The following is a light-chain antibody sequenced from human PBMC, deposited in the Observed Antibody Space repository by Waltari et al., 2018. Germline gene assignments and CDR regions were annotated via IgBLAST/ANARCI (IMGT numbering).Light chain of an antibody. CDR1: ALPNEF. Sequence: SYELTQPPSVSVSPGQTARITCSGDALPNEFTSWYQQKPGQAPILLMFRDTERPSGIPGRFSGSSSGTIVTLTITGVQAGDEADYSCQSTDSSGSFVVFGGGTKLTVL. CDR3: QSTDSSGSFVV. J-gene: IGLJ2*01. V-gene: IGLV3-25*03. CDR2: RDT.